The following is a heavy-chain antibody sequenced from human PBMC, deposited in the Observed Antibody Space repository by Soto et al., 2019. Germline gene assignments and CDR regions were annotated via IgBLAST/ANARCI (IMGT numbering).Heavy chain of an antibody. CDR2: ISSDGSNK. CDR1: GFTFSSHA. D-gene: IGHD1-26*01. V-gene: IGHV3-30-3*01. Sequence: QVQLVESGGGVVQPGRSLRLSCSVSGFTFSSHAMHWVRQAPGKGLEWVALISSDGSNKYYADSVKGRFTTSRDNSKNTMYLQMNSLRVEHTAVYYCARDDEGGSDCDLGYWGQGALVTVSS. J-gene: IGHJ4*02. CDR3: ARDDEGGSDCDLGY.